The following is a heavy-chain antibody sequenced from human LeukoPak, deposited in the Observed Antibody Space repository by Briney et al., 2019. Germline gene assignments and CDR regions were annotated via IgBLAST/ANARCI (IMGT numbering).Heavy chain of an antibody. Sequence: SETLSLTCTVSGGSISNYYWSWIRQPAGQGLEWIGRVYSSGSTNYNPSLKSRVTMSVDTSKNQFSLKLSSVTAADTAVYYCARHYCGGDCYSRWYFDLWGRGTLVTVSS. CDR1: GGSISNYY. J-gene: IGHJ2*01. D-gene: IGHD2-21*02. V-gene: IGHV4-4*07. CDR3: ARHYCGGDCYSRWYFDL. CDR2: VYSSGST.